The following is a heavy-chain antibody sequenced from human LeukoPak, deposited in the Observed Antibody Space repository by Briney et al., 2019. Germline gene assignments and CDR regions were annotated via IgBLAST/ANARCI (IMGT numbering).Heavy chain of an antibody. CDR3: ARGPLAEYYDSSGYLPFDY. V-gene: IGHV3-30*03. Sequence: GRSLRLSCAASGFTFSSYGMHWVRQAPGKGLEWVAVISYDGSNKYYADSVKGRFTISRDNSKNTLYLQMNSLRAEDTAVYYCARGPLAEYYDSSGYLPFDYWGQGTLVTVSS. CDR1: GFTFSSYG. J-gene: IGHJ4*02. CDR2: ISYDGSNK. D-gene: IGHD3-22*01.